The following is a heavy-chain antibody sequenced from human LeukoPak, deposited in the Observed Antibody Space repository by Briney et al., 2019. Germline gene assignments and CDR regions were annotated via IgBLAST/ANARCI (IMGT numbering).Heavy chain of an antibody. D-gene: IGHD3-22*01. Sequence: ASVKVSCKASGYTFTSYAMSWVRQAPGQGLEWMGWINTNTGNPTYAQGFTGRFVFSFDSSVTTAYLQISSLKAEDTAVYYCARVGYYDSSGYPNWFDPWGQGTLVTVSS. CDR2: INTNTGNP. CDR3: ARVGYYDSSGYPNWFDP. CDR1: GYTFTSYA. V-gene: IGHV7-4-1*02. J-gene: IGHJ5*02.